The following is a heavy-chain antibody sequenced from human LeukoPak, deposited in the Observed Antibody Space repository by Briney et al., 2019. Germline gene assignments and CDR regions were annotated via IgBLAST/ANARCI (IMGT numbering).Heavy chain of an antibody. CDR1: GFTLSNYA. J-gene: IGHJ4*02. D-gene: IGHD3-22*01. CDR2: ISGSGGST. Sequence: GGSLRLSCAASGFTLSNYAMSWVRQAPGKGLEWVSAISGSGGSTYYADSVKGRFTISRDNSKNTLYLQMNSLRAEDTAVYYCAKDRGTSTAPYYYDSSGYWDYWGQGTLVTVSS. CDR3: AKDRGTSTAPYYYDSSGYWDY. V-gene: IGHV3-23*01.